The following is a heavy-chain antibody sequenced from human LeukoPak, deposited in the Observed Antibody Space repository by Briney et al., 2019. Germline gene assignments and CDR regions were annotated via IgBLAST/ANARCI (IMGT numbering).Heavy chain of an antibody. Sequence: GGSLRLSCAASGFTVSSNYMNWVRQAPGKGLEWVSVIYSGGSTYYADSVKGRFTISRDNSKNTLYLQMNSLRAEDTAVYYCARDRPDGSYLFDIWGQGTMVTVSS. CDR3: ARDRPDGSYLFDI. V-gene: IGHV3-66*02. J-gene: IGHJ3*02. CDR1: GFTVSSNY. D-gene: IGHD1-26*01. CDR2: IYSGGST.